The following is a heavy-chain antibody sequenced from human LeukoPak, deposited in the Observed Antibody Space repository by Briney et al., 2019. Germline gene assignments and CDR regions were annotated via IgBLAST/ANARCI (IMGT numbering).Heavy chain of an antibody. V-gene: IGHV3-21*01. CDR3: ARDTAGSHYFVY. CDR2: ISSSSSYI. CDR1: GFTFSSYS. J-gene: IGHJ4*02. Sequence: GGSLRLSCAASGFTFSSYSMNWVRQAPGKGLEWVSSISSSSSYIYYADSVKGRFTISRDNAKNSLYLQMNSLRAEDTAVYYCARDTAGSHYFVYWGQGTLVTVSS. D-gene: IGHD1-1*01.